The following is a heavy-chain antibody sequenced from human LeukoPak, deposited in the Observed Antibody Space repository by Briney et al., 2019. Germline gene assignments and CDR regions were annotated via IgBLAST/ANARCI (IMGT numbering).Heavy chain of an antibody. CDR3: SNLPVSGTDY. D-gene: IGHD1/OR15-1a*01. V-gene: IGHV1-69-2*01. J-gene: IGHJ4*02. CDR1: GYAFSDAY. CDR2: VDPENGEA. Sequence: ASVKISCKVSGYAFSDAYMHWMRQAPGKGLEWLGLVDPENGEAEYAEKFQGRVTITADTSTDTAYMELSSLKSEDTAMYYCSNLPVSGTDYWGRGTLVIVSS.